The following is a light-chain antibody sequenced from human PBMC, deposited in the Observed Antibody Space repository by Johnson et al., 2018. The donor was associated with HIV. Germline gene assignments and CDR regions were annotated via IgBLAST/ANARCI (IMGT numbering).Light chain of an antibody. Sequence: QSVLTQPPSVSAAPGQKVTISCSGSSSNIGNNYVSWYRQLPGTAPKLLIYENDQRPPEIPDRFSGSKSATSATLGITGLQTGDEAEYYCATWDSSRTDGGVFGTGTKVTVL. J-gene: IGLJ1*01. CDR3: ATWDSSRTDGGV. CDR2: END. CDR1: SSNIGNNY. V-gene: IGLV1-51*02.